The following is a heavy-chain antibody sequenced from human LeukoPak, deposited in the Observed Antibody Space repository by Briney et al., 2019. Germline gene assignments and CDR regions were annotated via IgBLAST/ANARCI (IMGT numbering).Heavy chain of an antibody. D-gene: IGHD1-14*01. CDR1: GFTFGAYA. CDR3: ARVGGGTAGLDI. Sequence: QPGRSLRLSRAASGFTFGAYALHWVRQAPGKGLEWVAVISFDGSTKYYADSVKGRFTISRDNSKNTLYVQMNSLRVEDTAVYFCARVGGGTAGLDIWGRGTVVIVSS. J-gene: IGHJ3*02. V-gene: IGHV3-30*04. CDR2: ISFDGSTK.